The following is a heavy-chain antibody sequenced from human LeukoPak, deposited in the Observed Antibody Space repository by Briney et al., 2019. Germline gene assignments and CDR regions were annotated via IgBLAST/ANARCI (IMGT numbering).Heavy chain of an antibody. CDR3: AKRGLAAALFR. CDR1: GFTFSSYA. J-gene: IGHJ4*02. CDR2: ISGSGGST. V-gene: IGHV3-23*01. D-gene: IGHD6-13*01. Sequence: GESLRLSCAASGFTFSSYAMSWVRQAPGKGLEWVSDISGSGGSTYYADSVKGRFTISRDNSKNTLYLQMNRLRAEDTAVYYCAKRGLAAALFRWGQGTLVTVSS.